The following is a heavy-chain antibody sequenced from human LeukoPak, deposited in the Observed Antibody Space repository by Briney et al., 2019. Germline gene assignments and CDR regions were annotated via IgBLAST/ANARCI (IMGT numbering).Heavy chain of an antibody. CDR1: GFPFSTYN. CDR2: ISSSGNII. CDR3: ARETRGVIIYYYYYMDV. J-gene: IGHJ6*03. D-gene: IGHD3-10*01. Sequence: GGSLRLSCAASGFPFSTYNMNWVRQAPGKGLEWVSYISSSGNIIYYADSVKGRFTISRDNAKNSLYLQMNSLRAEDTAVYYCARETRGVIIYYYYYMDVWGKGTTVTISS. V-gene: IGHV3-48*01.